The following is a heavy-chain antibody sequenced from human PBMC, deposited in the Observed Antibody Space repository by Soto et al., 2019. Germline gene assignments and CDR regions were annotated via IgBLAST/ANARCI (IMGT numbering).Heavy chain of an antibody. J-gene: IGHJ3*02. Sequence: GASVEVSCEASGYTFTSYGISWVRQATGQGLEWMGWISAYNGNTNYAQKLQGRVTMTTDTSTSTAYMELRSLRSDDTAVYYCAREEGSSGWDTDAFDIWGQGTMVTVSS. CDR1: GYTFTSYG. D-gene: IGHD6-19*01. CDR2: ISAYNGNT. CDR3: AREEGSSGWDTDAFDI. V-gene: IGHV1-18*01.